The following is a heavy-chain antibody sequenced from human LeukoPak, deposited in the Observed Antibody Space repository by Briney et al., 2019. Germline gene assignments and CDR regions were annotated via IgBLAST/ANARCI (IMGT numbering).Heavy chain of an antibody. CDR2: ISGSGRGT. V-gene: IGHV3-23*01. J-gene: IGHJ4*02. Sequence: GGSLRLSCATSGSTFSSSAMSWVRQPPGKGLAWVSTISGSGRGTYYAASVKGRFTISSDNSKNPLYLQLKTLRAEGTPVFYCGKLFYSSGMYHFDYWGQGTLVTVSS. D-gene: IGHD3-10*01. CDR1: GSTFSSSA. CDR3: GKLFYSSGMYHFDY.